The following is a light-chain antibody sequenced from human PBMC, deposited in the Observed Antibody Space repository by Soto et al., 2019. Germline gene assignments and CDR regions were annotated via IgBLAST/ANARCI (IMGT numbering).Light chain of an antibody. Sequence: EIVLTQSPGTLTLSPGESAALSSRASQTISNNYLVWYRQKPGPAPRLIIYAVSSRAAGIPDRFSGSGSATDFALTIARLEPENSAVYYCQQHSNSPWTFGQGTRVEI. CDR2: AVS. V-gene: IGKV3D-20*02. CDR1: QTISNNY. CDR3: QQHSNSPWT. J-gene: IGKJ1*01.